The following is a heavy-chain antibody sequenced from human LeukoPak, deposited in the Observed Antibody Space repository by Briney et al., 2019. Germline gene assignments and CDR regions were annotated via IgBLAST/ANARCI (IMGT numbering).Heavy chain of an antibody. Sequence: SVKVSCKASGYTFTGYYMHWVRQAPGQGLEWMGGIIPIFGTANYAQKFQGRVTITADESTSTAYMELSSLRSEDTAVYYCARERKYYDILTGSAWFDPWGQGTLVTVSS. CDR3: ARERKYYDILTGSAWFDP. D-gene: IGHD3-9*01. CDR2: IIPIFGTA. CDR1: GYTFTGYY. V-gene: IGHV1-69*13. J-gene: IGHJ5*02.